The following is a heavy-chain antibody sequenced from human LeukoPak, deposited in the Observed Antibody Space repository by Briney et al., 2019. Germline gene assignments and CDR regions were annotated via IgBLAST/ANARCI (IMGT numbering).Heavy chain of an antibody. V-gene: IGHV3-30*18. CDR1: GFTFSSYG. CDR3: AKAAYYDSTPVDY. D-gene: IGHD3-22*01. J-gene: IGHJ4*02. Sequence: QPGGSLRLSCAASGFTFSSYGMHWVRQAPGKGLEWVAVISYDGSNKYYADSVKGRFTISRDNSKNTLYLQMNSLRAEDTAVYYCAKAAYYDSTPVDYWGQGTLVTVSS. CDR2: ISYDGSNK.